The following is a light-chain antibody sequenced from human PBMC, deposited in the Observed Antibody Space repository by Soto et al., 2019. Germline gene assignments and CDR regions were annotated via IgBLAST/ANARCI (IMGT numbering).Light chain of an antibody. Sequence: AIQLTQSPSSLSASVGDRVTITCRASQDIRGALAWYQQKPGKAPKSLLYDVSTLESGLPSRFSGSGSGTDFTLTISSLQPVDLATYYCQQFNSYPITFGQGTRLEIK. J-gene: IGKJ5*01. CDR3: QQFNSYPIT. V-gene: IGKV1-13*02. CDR2: DVS. CDR1: QDIRGA.